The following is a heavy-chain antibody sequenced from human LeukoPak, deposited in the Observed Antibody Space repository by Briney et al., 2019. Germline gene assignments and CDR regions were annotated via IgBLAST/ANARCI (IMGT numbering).Heavy chain of an antibody. J-gene: IGHJ5*02. V-gene: IGHV1-8*01. Sequence: ASVKVSCKASGYTLTSYDINWVRQATGQGIEWMGWMNPNSGNTGYAQKFQGRVTMTRNTSISTAYMELSSLRSEDTAVYYCARVPLRFLEWLPFDPWGQGTLVTVSS. D-gene: IGHD3-3*01. CDR3: ARVPLRFLEWLPFDP. CDR1: GYTLTSYD. CDR2: MNPNSGNT.